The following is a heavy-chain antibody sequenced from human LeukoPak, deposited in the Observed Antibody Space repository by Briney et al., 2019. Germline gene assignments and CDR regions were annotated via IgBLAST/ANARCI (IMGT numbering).Heavy chain of an antibody. Sequence: SETLSLTCTVSGGSISSSSYYWGWIRQPPGKGLEWIGSIYYSGSTYYNPSLKSRVTISVDTSKNQFSLKLSSVTAADTAVYYCAIDAPQDIVVVPAWGQGTLVTASS. CDR2: IYYSGST. V-gene: IGHV4-39*02. CDR1: GGSISSSSYY. D-gene: IGHD2-2*01. J-gene: IGHJ5*02. CDR3: AIDAPQDIVVVPA.